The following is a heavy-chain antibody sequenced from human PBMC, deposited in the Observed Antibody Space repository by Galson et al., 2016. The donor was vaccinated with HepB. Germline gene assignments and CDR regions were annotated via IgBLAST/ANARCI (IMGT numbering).Heavy chain of an antibody. CDR3: TTVLSTASMSGWYDWGFDS. V-gene: IGHV3-15*07. CDR1: GFTFSNVW. J-gene: IGHJ4*02. CDR2: IKSKVDGGAA. D-gene: IGHD6-19*01. Sequence: SLRLSCAASGFTFSNVWMNWVRQAPVKGLEWVGRIKSKVDGGAADYAAPVKGRFTISGDDSKNTLYLQMTGLKTEDTAVYYCTTVLSTASMSGWYDWGFDSWGQGTLVTVSS.